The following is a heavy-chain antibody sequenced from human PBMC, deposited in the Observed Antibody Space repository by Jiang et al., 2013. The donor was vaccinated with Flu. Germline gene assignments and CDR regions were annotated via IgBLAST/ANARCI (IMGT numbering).Heavy chain of an antibody. D-gene: IGHD1-14*01. CDR3: ARIGPLGITSRPADS. CDR1: GFTFSEHY. Sequence: GLVQPGGSLRLSCVASGFTFSEHYMDWVRQAPGKGLEWVARIRNKANGYDRGYAASVEGRFTVSRDDSENSLFLQMNSLKNEDTAVYYCARIGPLGITSRPADSWGRGTLVTVSS. CDR2: IRNKANGYDR. J-gene: IGHJ5*01. V-gene: IGHV3-72*01.